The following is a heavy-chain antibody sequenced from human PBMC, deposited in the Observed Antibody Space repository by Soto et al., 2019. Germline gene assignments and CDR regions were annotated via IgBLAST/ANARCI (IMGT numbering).Heavy chain of an antibody. CDR2: INSDGSST. V-gene: IGHV3-74*01. CDR3: ARDPPYSSGWYSYYYGMDV. Sequence: GGSLRLSCAASGFTFSSYWMHWVRQAPGKGLVWVSRINSDGSSTSYADSVKGRFTISRDNAKNTLYLQMNSLRAEDTAVYYCARDPPYSSGWYSYYYGMDVWGQGTTVTVSS. J-gene: IGHJ6*02. D-gene: IGHD6-19*01. CDR1: GFTFSSYW.